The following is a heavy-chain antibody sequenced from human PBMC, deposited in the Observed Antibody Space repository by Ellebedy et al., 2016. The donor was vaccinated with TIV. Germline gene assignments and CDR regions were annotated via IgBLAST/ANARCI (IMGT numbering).Heavy chain of an antibody. Sequence: GGSLRLXCAASGFTFSSYAMSWVRQAPGKGLEWVSTISGSGGTTYYADSVKGRFAISRDHSKDTVYLLMNSLRAEDTAVYHCAKGGDCGGDCYSYYFYGLDVWGQGTTVTASS. V-gene: IGHV3-23*01. D-gene: IGHD2-21*02. J-gene: IGHJ6*02. CDR3: AKGGDCGGDCYSYYFYGLDV. CDR2: ISGSGGTT. CDR1: GFTFSSYA.